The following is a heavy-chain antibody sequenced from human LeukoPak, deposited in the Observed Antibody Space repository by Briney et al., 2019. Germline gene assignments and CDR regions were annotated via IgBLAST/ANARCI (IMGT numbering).Heavy chain of an antibody. CDR2: LHFSGST. CDR3: ARDWDGGFDFNTFDI. Sequence: SETLSLTCTISGASVSASGQYWGWIRQPPGKGLEWIATLHFSGSTYYETSLKSRLTISVDTSKNQFSLKLNSVTSADTAVYYCARDWDGGFDFNTFDIWGLGTTVTVSS. J-gene: IGHJ3*02. CDR1: GASVSASGQY. V-gene: IGHV4-39*07. D-gene: IGHD5-12*01.